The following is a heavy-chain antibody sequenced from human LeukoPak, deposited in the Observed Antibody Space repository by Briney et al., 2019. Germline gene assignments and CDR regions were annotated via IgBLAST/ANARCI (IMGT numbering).Heavy chain of an antibody. CDR1: GGSFSGYY. V-gene: IGHV4-34*01. CDR3: ARQGYYGSGSYYHFDY. D-gene: IGHD3-10*01. CDR2: INHSGST. J-gene: IGHJ4*02. Sequence: PSETLSLTCAVYGGSFSGYYWSWIRQPPGKGLEWIGEINHSGSTNYNPSLKSRVTISVDTSKNQFSLKLSSVTAADTAVYYCARQGYYGSGSYYHFDYWGQGTLVTVSS.